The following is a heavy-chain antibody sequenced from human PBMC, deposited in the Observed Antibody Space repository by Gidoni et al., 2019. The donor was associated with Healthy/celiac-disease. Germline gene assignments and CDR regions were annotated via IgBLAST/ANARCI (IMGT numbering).Heavy chain of an antibody. D-gene: IGHD2-2*01. Sequence: EVQLVESGGGLVKPGGSLRLSCAASGFTFSSYSMNGVRQAPGKGLEWVSSISSSSSYIYYADSVKGRFTISRDNAKNSLYLQMNSLRAEDTAVYYCARGQFGSTSSSDYWGQGTLVTVSS. CDR1: GFTFSSYS. CDR2: ISSSSSYI. V-gene: IGHV3-21*01. J-gene: IGHJ4*02. CDR3: ARGQFGSTSSSDY.